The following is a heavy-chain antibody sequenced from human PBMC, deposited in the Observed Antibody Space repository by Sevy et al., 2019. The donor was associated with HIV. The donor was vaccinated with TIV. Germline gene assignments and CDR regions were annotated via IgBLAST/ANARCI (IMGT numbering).Heavy chain of an antibody. J-gene: IGHJ3*01. D-gene: IGHD3-22*01. CDR2: IKYDGSEK. Sequence: GGSLRLSCAASGFAFSAYWMNWVRQAPGKGLEWVANIKYDGSEKYYVDSVKGRFTISRDDAKNSVYLQMSSLRAEDTAVYYCSRAWGTWYDISTNGFDVWGHGTMVTVSS. CDR1: GFAFSAYW. CDR3: SRAWGTWYDISTNGFDV. V-gene: IGHV3-7*01.